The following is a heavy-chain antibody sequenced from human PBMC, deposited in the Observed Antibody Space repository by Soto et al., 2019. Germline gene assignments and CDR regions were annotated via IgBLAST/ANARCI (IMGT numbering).Heavy chain of an antibody. CDR3: AGMPYTSGLRFDP. D-gene: IGHD6-19*01. Sequence: SETLSLTCAVSGDTYSISTYSWSWIRQPPGKALEWVGFIYQSGVTSYNPSLKSRVTISLDRSNNQYSLKLSSVTAVDTAVYYCAGMPYTSGLRFDPWGPGTLVTVSS. V-gene: IGHV4-30-2*01. CDR1: GDTYSISTYS. J-gene: IGHJ5*02. CDR2: IYQSGVT.